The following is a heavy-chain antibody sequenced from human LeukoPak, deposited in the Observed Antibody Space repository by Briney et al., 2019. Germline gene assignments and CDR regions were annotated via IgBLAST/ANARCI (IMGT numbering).Heavy chain of an antibody. Sequence: SETLSLTCTVSGGSISSYYWSWIRQPPGKGMEWIGEINHSGSTNYNPSLKSRVTISVDTSKSQFSLKLSSVTAADTAVYYCARGFGVVVVAATLAFDIWGQGTMVTVSS. CDR1: GGSISSYY. D-gene: IGHD2-15*01. J-gene: IGHJ3*02. V-gene: IGHV4-34*01. CDR3: ARGFGVVVVAATLAFDI. CDR2: INHSGST.